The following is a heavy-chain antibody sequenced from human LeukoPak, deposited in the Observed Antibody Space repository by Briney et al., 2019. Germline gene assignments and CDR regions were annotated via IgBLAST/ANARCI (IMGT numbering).Heavy chain of an antibody. CDR3: ARTYYDILTGYSSLDY. D-gene: IGHD3-9*01. CDR2: IRYDGSNK. J-gene: IGHJ4*02. CDR1: GFTFSSYG. Sequence: GGSLRLSCAASGFTFSSYGMHWVRQAPGKGLEWVAFIRYDGSNKYYADSVKGRFTISRDNSKNTLYLQMNSLRAEDTAVYYCARTYYDILTGYSSLDYWGQGTLVTVSS. V-gene: IGHV3-30*02.